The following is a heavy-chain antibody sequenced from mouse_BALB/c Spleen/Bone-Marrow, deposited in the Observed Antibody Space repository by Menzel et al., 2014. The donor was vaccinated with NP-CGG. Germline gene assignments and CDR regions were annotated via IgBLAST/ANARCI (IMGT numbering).Heavy chain of an antibody. CDR1: GFDFSRYW. V-gene: IGHV4-1*02. D-gene: IGHD1-2*01. J-gene: IGHJ3*01. CDR2: INPDSSTI. Sequence: EVKLMESGGGLVQPGGSLKLSCAASGFDFSRYWMSWARQAPGKGLEWIGEINPDSSTINYTPSLKDKFIISRVNAKNTLYLQKSKVRSEDTALYYCTRLHYYGYSAYWGQGTLVTVST. CDR3: TRLHYYGYSAY.